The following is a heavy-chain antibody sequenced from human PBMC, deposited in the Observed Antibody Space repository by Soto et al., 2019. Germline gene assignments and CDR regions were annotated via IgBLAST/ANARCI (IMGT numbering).Heavy chain of an antibody. CDR3: ARGEGRGLDY. CDR2: ISYSGGT. D-gene: IGHD1-26*01. J-gene: IGHJ4*02. Sequence: QVQLQESGPGLVKPSETLSLTCTVSGASISSYYWSWIRQSPGKGLEWIGYISYSGGTNYNPSLGGRVTISQNTSKNRFPLKLNSLTAEDTAMYYCARGEGRGLDYWAQGPLVTVSS. CDR1: GASISSYY. V-gene: IGHV4-59*01.